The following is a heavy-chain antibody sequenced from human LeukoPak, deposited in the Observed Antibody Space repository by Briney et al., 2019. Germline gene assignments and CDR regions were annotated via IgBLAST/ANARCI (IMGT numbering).Heavy chain of an antibody. Sequence: ASVKVSCKASGYTFTGYYMHWVRQAPGQGLEWMGWINPNSGGTDYVQKFQGRVTMTRDTSISTAYMELRRLRFDDTAVYYCARGQAQLWSADYWGQGTLVTVSS. J-gene: IGHJ4*02. V-gene: IGHV1-2*02. CDR1: GYTFTGYY. CDR2: INPNSGGT. CDR3: ARGQAQLWSADY. D-gene: IGHD5-18*01.